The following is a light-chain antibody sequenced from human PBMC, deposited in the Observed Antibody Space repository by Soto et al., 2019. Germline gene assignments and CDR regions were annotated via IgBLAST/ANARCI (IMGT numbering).Light chain of an antibody. Sequence: DIRMTQSPSSLSASVGDRGTITCRARQTIRSYLNWYQQKPGKAPKLLIYAASILQSGVPSRFRGSGAGTDFTINISRLQREDFASYYCQQSYNAVPFGGGTTVEIK. CDR1: QTIRSY. CDR3: QQSYNAVP. CDR2: AAS. J-gene: IGKJ4*01. V-gene: IGKV1-39*01.